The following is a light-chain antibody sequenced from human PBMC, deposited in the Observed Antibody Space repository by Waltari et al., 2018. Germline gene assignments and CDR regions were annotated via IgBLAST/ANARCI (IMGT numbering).Light chain of an antibody. Sequence: IVMTQSPLSLPVTPGEPASIPCRSSQSLLHSNGYNYFDWYLQKPGQSPQLLIYLGSNRASGVPDRFSGSGSGTDFTLKISRVEAEDVGVYYCMQAIQTPSFGQGTKVEIK. CDR1: QSLLHSNGYNY. CDR3: MQAIQTPS. V-gene: IGKV2-28*01. CDR2: LGS. J-gene: IGKJ1*01.